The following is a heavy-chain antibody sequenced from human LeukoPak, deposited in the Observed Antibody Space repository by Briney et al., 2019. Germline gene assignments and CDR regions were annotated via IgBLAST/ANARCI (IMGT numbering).Heavy chain of an antibody. D-gene: IGHD2-15*01. J-gene: IGHJ6*04. CDR1: GFTVSSNY. V-gene: IGHV3-53*01. Sequence: GGSLRLSCAASGFTVSSNYMSWVRQAPGKGLEWVSVIYSGGSTYYADSVKGRFTISRDNSKNTLYLQMNSLRAEDTAVYYCARDLPCSGGSCYGDVWGKGTTVTISS. CDR3: ARDLPCSGGSCYGDV. CDR2: IYSGGST.